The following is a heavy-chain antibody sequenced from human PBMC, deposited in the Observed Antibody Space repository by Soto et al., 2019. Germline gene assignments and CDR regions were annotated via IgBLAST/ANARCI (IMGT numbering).Heavy chain of an antibody. V-gene: IGHV3-9*02. Sequence: EVQLVESGGGLVQPGRSLRLSCVASGFTADDYAMHWVRQAPGKGLEWVSGISSNSDTIDYADSVKGRFKISRDNAKNSLFLQMNSLRPEDTALYYCAKDMKWGGMTTIHYFDSWGQGTLVTVSS. D-gene: IGHD4-17*01. CDR2: ISSNSDTI. CDR3: AKDMKWGGMTTIHYFDS. J-gene: IGHJ4*02. CDR1: GFTADDYA.